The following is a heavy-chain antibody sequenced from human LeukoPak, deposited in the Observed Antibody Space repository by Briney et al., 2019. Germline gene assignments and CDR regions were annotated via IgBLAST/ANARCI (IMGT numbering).Heavy chain of an antibody. J-gene: IGHJ3*01. D-gene: IGHD3-22*01. CDR3: ARRYDSRGPVTFDF. V-gene: IGHV1-2*02. CDR1: VYTFTDHT. CDR2: INPNIGTT. Sequence: GASVTVSCKPSVYTFTDHTIHWVRQAPGQGREWMGWINPNIGTTNYAKRLQGRLTVTRDTSINTAFMELSSLNPDDTAVFYCARRYDSRGPVTFDFWGQGTLVIVSS.